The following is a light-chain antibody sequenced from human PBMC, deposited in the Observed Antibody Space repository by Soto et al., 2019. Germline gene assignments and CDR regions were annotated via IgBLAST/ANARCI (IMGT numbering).Light chain of an antibody. CDR1: SSNVGSDI. J-gene: IGLJ2*01. CDR2: SNN. Sequence: QLVLTQPPSASGTPGQRVTISCSGSSSNVGSDIVNWYQQLPGTAPKLLIYSNNQRPSGVPDRFSGSKSGTSASLAISGLQSDDEADYYCAVWDDSLNGSVAFGGGTKLTVL. V-gene: IGLV1-44*01. CDR3: AVWDDSLNGSVA.